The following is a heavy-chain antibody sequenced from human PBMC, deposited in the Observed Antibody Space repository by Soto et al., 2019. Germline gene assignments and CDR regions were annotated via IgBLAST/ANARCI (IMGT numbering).Heavy chain of an antibody. CDR1: GGTFSSYA. J-gene: IGHJ3*02. Sequence: SVKVSCKASGGTFSSYAISWVRQAPGQGLEWMGGIIPIFGTANYAQKFQGRVTITADESTSTAYMELSSLRSEDTAVYYCARDKEDGPEFDAFDIWGQGTMVTVSS. CDR2: IIPIFGTA. V-gene: IGHV1-69*13. D-gene: IGHD2-15*01. CDR3: ARDKEDGPEFDAFDI.